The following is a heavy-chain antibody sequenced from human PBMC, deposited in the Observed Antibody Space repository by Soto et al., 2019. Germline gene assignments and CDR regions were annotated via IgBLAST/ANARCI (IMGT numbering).Heavy chain of an antibody. V-gene: IGHV4-39*01. CDR3: ARQLGTSTYYDFWSGYSDY. Sequence: SETLSLTCTVSGGSISSSSYYWGWIRQPPGKGLEWIGSIYYSGSTYYNPSLKSRVTISVDTSKNQFSLKLSSVTAADTAVYYCARQLGTSTYYDFWSGYSDYWGQGTLITVSS. CDR1: GGSISSSSYY. J-gene: IGHJ4*02. D-gene: IGHD3-3*01. CDR2: IYYSGST.